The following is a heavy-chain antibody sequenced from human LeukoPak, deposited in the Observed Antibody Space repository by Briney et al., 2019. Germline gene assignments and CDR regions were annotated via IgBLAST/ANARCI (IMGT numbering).Heavy chain of an antibody. Sequence: GGSLRLSCAASGFTFSSYAMSWVRQAPGKGLEWVSAISGSGGSTYYADSVKGRSTISRDNSKNTLYLQMNSLRAEDTAVYYCAKAQFLGYSNSYYFDYWGQGTLVTVSS. CDR1: GFTFSSYA. V-gene: IGHV3-23*01. CDR3: AKAQFLGYSNSYYFDY. CDR2: ISGSGGST. D-gene: IGHD4-11*01. J-gene: IGHJ4*02.